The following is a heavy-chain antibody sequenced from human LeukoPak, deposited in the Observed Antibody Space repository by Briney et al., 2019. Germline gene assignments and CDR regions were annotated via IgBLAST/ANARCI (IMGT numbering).Heavy chain of an antibody. D-gene: IGHD2-15*01. CDR3: ARSPHILFAERGWFDP. V-gene: IGHV4-39*01. Sequence: PSETLSLTCTVAGGSISSSSYYWGWIRQPPGKGLEGIGSIYYSRSTYYNPSLKSLVTISVDTSKNQFSLKVRSVTAADTAVYFCARSPHILFAERGWFDPWGQGTLVTVSS. CDR1: GGSISSSSYY. J-gene: IGHJ5*02. CDR2: IYYSRST.